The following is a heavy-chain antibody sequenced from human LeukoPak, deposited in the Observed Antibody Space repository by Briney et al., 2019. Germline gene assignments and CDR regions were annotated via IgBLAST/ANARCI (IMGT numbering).Heavy chain of an antibody. Sequence: QAGRSLRLSCAASGFTFKNYAMRWVRHAAGKGLEWVSSISWNSGNLDYTDSVKGRFTLSRDNAKNSLFLQMNSLRDEDTPFYYCAKSGTSSSSSGYIDFWGHGTPVTVSS. V-gene: IGHV3-9*01. CDR1: GFTFKNYA. CDR3: AKSGTSSSSSGYIDF. CDR2: ISWNSGNL. J-gene: IGHJ4*01. D-gene: IGHD6-6*01.